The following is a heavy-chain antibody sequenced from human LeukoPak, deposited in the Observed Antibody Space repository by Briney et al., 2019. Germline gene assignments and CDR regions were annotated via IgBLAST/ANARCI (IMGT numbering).Heavy chain of an antibody. Sequence: GASVKLSCKASGATFSSYAISWVRQAPGQGLEWMGGVIPIFGTANYAQKFQGRVTITADESTSTAYMELSSLRSEDTAVYYCARVYYDILTGYYHTFDYWGQGTLVTVSS. CDR2: VIPIFGTA. V-gene: IGHV1-69*13. D-gene: IGHD3-9*01. J-gene: IGHJ4*02. CDR1: GATFSSYA. CDR3: ARVYYDILTGYYHTFDY.